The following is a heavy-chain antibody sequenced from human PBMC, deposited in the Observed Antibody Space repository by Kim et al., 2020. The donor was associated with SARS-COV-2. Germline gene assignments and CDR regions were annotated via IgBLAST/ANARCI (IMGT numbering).Heavy chain of an antibody. CDR1: GVTLRYYG. D-gene: IGHD1-26*01. J-gene: IGHJ3*02. Sequence: GGSLRLSCTASGVTLRYYGMHWVRQAPGKGLEWLAVISDDDTSKYYADSVKGRFTISRDNSKNSLYLQMNDLRREDTAVYYCAKSRWDRRGRDAFDIWGEGTMVTASS. CDR2: ISDDDTSK. CDR3: AKSRWDRRGRDAFDI. V-gene: IGHV3-30*18.